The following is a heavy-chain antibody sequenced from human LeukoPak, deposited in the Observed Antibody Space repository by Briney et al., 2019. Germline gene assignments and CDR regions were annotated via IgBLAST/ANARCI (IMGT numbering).Heavy chain of an antibody. CDR2: ISGSGGST. CDR1: GFTFSSYG. Sequence: PGGSLRLSCAASGFTFSSYGMSWVRQAPGKGLEWVSGISGSGGSTYYADSVKGRFTISRDNAKNSLYLQMNSLRAEDTALYYCAREASGLDGFDYWGQGTLVTVSS. V-gene: IGHV3-23*01. CDR3: AREASGLDGFDY. J-gene: IGHJ4*02. D-gene: IGHD5-12*01.